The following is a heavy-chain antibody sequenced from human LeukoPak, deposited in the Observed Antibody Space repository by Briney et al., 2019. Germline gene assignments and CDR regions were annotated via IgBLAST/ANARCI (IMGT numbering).Heavy chain of an antibody. CDR3: ARTPNCSGGSCYYYYYMDV. D-gene: IGHD2-15*01. J-gene: IGHJ6*03. V-gene: IGHV4-59*01. CDR2: IYYSGST. Sequence: SETLSLTCTVSGGSISSYYWSWIRQPPGKGLEWIGYIYYSGSTNYNPSLESRVTISVDTSKNQFSLKLSYVTAADTAVYYCARTPNCSGGSCYYYYYMDVWGKGTTVTISS. CDR1: GGSISSYY.